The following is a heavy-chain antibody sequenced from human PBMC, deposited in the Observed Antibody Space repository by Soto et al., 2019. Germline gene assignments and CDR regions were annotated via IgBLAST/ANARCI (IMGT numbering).Heavy chain of an antibody. V-gene: IGHV3-33*01. CDR2: LWYDGSNP. Sequence: QVQLVESGGGVVQPGRSLRLSCAASGFTFSSYGMHWVRQAPGKRLEWVAVLWYDGSNPYYADSVKGRFTISRDNSKNTLYLEMNSLRAEDTAVFYCARDRGSGWSGPIDYWGQGTLVGVSS. CDR3: ARDRGSGWSGPIDY. J-gene: IGHJ4*02. D-gene: IGHD6-13*01. CDR1: GFTFSSYG.